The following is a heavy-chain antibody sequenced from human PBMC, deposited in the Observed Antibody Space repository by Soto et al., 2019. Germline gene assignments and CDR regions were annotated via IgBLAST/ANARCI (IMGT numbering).Heavy chain of an antibody. CDR1: GFTFSSYG. CDR3: AKDFVGSTRPFLGFDY. Sequence: QVQLVESGGGVVQPGRSLRLSCAASGFTFSSYGMHWVRQAPGKGLEWVAVISYDGSNKYYADSVKGRFTISRDNSKNTLYLQINSLRAEDTAVYYCAKDFVGSTRPFLGFDYWGQGTLVTVSS. V-gene: IGHV3-30*18. D-gene: IGHD6-6*01. CDR2: ISYDGSNK. J-gene: IGHJ4*02.